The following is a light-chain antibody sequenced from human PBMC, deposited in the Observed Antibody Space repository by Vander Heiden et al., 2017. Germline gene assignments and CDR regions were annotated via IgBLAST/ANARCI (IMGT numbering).Light chain of an antibody. CDR2: LND. V-gene: IGLV1-44*01. CDR3: ASGDDSRGGWV. CDR1: NSNSGTNP. Sequence: QSVLTQPPSVSVTPGQWVTISCSGSNSNSGTNPLNWYQQLPARAPNLLIYLNDHRPSGVPDRCSGSKSATSASLASSGLQAEDEADFYCASGDDSRGGWVFGGGTKLTVL. J-gene: IGLJ3*02.